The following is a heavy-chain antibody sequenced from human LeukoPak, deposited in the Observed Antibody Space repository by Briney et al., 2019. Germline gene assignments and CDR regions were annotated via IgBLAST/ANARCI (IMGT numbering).Heavy chain of an antibody. D-gene: IGHD4-23*01. CDR3: ARGYGGNSVDY. V-gene: IGHV1-2*02. CDR2: INPNSGGT. CDR1: GYTFTDYY. J-gene: IGHJ4*02. Sequence: GASVKVSCKASGYTFTDYYIRWVRQAPGQGLEWMGWINPNSGGTNYAQEFQGRVTMTRDTSISTAYMEVSGLRSDDTAIYYCARGYGGNSVDYWGQGALVTVSS.